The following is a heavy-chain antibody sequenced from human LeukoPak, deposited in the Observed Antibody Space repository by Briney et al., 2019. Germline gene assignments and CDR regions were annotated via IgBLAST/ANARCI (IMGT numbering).Heavy chain of an antibody. Sequence: GGSLRLSCAVSGFTFSNYGMSWVRQAPGKGLEWVSVISSSGGSTYYADSVKGRFTLSRDNSKNTLDLQMSSLRAEDTAVYYCAKALGYYDSSGYLNFDSWGQGTLVTVSS. CDR2: ISSSGGST. D-gene: IGHD3-22*01. V-gene: IGHV3-23*01. CDR3: AKALGYYDSSGYLNFDS. J-gene: IGHJ4*02. CDR1: GFTFSNYG.